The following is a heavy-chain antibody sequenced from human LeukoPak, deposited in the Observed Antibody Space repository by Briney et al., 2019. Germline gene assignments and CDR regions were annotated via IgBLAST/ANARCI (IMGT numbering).Heavy chain of an antibody. V-gene: IGHV3-7*01. Sequence: GGSLRLSCAASGFTFSSFWMSWVRQAPGKGLEWVANIKNDGSEKYYVDSVKGRFNISRDNAKNSLYLQMNSLRVEDTAVYYCAREYYGVIFSHYLDVWGKGTTVTVSS. CDR2: IKNDGSEK. J-gene: IGHJ6*04. CDR1: GFTFSSFW. D-gene: IGHD3-9*01. CDR3: AREYYGVIFSHYLDV.